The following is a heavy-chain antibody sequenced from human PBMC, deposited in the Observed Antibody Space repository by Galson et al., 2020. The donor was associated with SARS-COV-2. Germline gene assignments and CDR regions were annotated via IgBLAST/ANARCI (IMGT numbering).Heavy chain of an antibody. Sequence: GESLKISCAASGFTFSSYAMHWVRQAPGKGLEWVAVISYDGSNKYYADSVKGRFTISRDNSKNTLYLQMNSLRAEDTAVYYCARDGPYYDFWSGYVGGDKYYYYYSMDVWGKGTTVTVSS. CDR1: GFTFSSYA. V-gene: IGHV3-30*01. CDR2: ISYDGSNK. CDR3: ARDGPYYDFWSGYVGGDKYYYYYSMDV. D-gene: IGHD3-3*01. J-gene: IGHJ6*03.